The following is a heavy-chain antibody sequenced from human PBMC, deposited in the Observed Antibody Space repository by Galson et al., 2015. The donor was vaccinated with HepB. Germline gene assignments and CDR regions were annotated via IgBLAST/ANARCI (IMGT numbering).Heavy chain of an antibody. Sequence: SLRLSCAASGFSFSNAWMSWVRQAPGKGLEWVGRIKRKTDGGTRDYAAPVKGRFSISRDDSKNTVFLQMNRLKTEDTAVYYCVSYCGGDCYSDRDYWGQGVLVTVSS. V-gene: IGHV3-15*01. CDR2: IKRKTDGGTR. D-gene: IGHD2-21*02. CDR3: VSYCGGDCYSDRDY. J-gene: IGHJ4*02. CDR1: GFSFSNAW.